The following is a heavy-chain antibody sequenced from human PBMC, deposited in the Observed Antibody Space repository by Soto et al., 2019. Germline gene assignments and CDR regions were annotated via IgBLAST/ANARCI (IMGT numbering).Heavy chain of an antibody. D-gene: IGHD2-2*01. CDR3: ARDVVVVPAADPSLNWFDP. J-gene: IGHJ5*02. CDR2: IIPIFGTA. CDR1: GGTFSSYA. Sequence: GASVKVSCKASGGTFSSYAISWVRQAPGQGLEWMGGIIPIFGTANYAQKFQGRVTITADKSTSTAYMELSSLRSEDTAVYYCARDVVVVPAADPSLNWFDPWGQGTLVTVSS. V-gene: IGHV1-69*06.